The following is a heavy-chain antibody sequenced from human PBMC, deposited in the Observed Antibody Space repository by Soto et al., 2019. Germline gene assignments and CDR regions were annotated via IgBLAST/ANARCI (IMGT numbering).Heavy chain of an antibody. CDR3: ARGSPEYCSGGSCYSGDYYYYGMDV. CDR2: INPNSGGT. V-gene: IGHV1-2*02. Sequence: ASVKVSCKASGYTFTGYYMHWVRQAPGQGLEWMGWINPNSGGTNYAQKFQGRVTMTRDTSISTAYMELSRLRSDDTAVYYCARGSPEYCSGGSCYSGDYYYYGMDVWGQGTTVTVSS. CDR1: GYTFTGYY. D-gene: IGHD2-15*01. J-gene: IGHJ6*02.